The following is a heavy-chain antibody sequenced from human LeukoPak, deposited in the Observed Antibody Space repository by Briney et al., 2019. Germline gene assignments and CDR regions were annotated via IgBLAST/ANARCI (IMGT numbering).Heavy chain of an antibody. V-gene: IGHV4-39*01. CDR3: ARYMWSPFNYFDY. Sequence: SETLSLTCTVSGGSISSSSYYWGWIRQPPGKGLEWIGSIYYSGSTYYNPSLKSRVTISVDTSKNQFSLKLSSVTAADTAVYYCARYMWSPFNYFDYWGQGTLVTVSS. D-gene: IGHD2-21*01. CDR2: IYYSGST. J-gene: IGHJ4*02. CDR1: GGSISSSSYY.